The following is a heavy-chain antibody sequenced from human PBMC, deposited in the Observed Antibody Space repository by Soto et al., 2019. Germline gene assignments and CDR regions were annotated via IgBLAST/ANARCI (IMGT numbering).Heavy chain of an antibody. D-gene: IGHD1-1*01. J-gene: IGHJ6*02. CDR1: GGTFSSYA. CDR3: ARDHLEDYYYYYGMDV. V-gene: IGHV1-69*01. CDR2: IIPIFGTA. Sequence: VKVSCKASGGTFSSYAISWVRQAPGQGLEWMGGIIPIFGTANYAQKFQGRVTITADESTSTAYMELSSLRSEDTAVYYCARDHLEDYYYYYGMDVWGQGTTVTVSS.